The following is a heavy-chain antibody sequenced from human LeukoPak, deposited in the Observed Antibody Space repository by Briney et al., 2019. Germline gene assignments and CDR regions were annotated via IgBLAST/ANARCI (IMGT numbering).Heavy chain of an antibody. D-gene: IGHD6-19*01. CDR3: AKDAYSSGWSEGYFDY. CDR2: ITWNSGNI. Sequence: PGGSLRLSCAASGNYWMHWVRQAPGKGLEWVSSITWNSGNIGYADSVKGRFTISRDNAKNSLYLQMNSLRAEDTALYYCAKDAYSSGWSEGYFDYWGQGTLVTVSS. V-gene: IGHV3-9*01. CDR1: GNYW. J-gene: IGHJ4*02.